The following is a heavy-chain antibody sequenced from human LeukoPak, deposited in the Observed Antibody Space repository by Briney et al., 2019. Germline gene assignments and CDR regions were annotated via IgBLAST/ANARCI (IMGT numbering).Heavy chain of an antibody. D-gene: IGHD2-2*01. CDR3: ASGIVVVPAATLLDY. J-gene: IGHJ4*01. Sequence: ASVKVSCKASGYTFTGYYMHWVRQAPGQGLEWMGGIIPIFGTANYAQNFQGIVTITADESTSTAYMELSSLRSEDTAVYYCASGIVVVPAATLLDYWGHGTLVTVSS. CDR1: GYTFTGYY. V-gene: IGHV1-69*13. CDR2: IIPIFGTA.